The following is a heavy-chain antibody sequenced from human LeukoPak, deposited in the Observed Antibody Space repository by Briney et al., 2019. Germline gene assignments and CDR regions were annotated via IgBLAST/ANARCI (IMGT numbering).Heavy chain of an antibody. D-gene: IGHD6-19*01. Sequence: SETLSLTCAVSGASITSYYWTWIRQPPGKGLEWIGYIYHTGNIKYNPSLNSRVTISIDTSKNQFSLKLSSVTAADTAVYYCARFGSGWWYNDYWGQGTLVTVSS. CDR2: IYHTGNI. V-gene: IGHV4-59*01. CDR1: GASITSYY. J-gene: IGHJ4*02. CDR3: ARFGSGWWYNDY.